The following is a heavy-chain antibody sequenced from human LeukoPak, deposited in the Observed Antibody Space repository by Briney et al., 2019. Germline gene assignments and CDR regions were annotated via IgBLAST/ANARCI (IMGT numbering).Heavy chain of an antibody. V-gene: IGHV3-30*03. Sequence: HPGRSLRLSCAASGFTFSSYGMHWVRQAPGKGLEWVAVISYDGSNKYYADSVKGRFTISRDNSKNTLYLQMNSLRAEDTAVYYCAPMVRGAPDYWGQGTLVTVSS. D-gene: IGHD3-10*01. CDR1: GFTFSSYG. CDR2: ISYDGSNK. J-gene: IGHJ4*02. CDR3: APMVRGAPDY.